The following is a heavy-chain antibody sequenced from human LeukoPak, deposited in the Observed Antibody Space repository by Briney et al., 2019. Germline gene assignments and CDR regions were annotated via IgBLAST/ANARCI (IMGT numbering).Heavy chain of an antibody. V-gene: IGHV1-69*13. CDR1: GGTFSSYA. CDR3: ARDASPYYYDSSGYPGRFDY. D-gene: IGHD3-22*01. J-gene: IGHJ4*02. Sequence: ASVKVSCKASGGTFSSYAISWVRQAPGQGLEWMGGIIPIFGTANYAQKFQGRVTITADESTSTAYMELSSLRSEDTAVYYCARDASPYYYDSSGYPGRFDYWGQGTLVTVSS. CDR2: IIPIFGTA.